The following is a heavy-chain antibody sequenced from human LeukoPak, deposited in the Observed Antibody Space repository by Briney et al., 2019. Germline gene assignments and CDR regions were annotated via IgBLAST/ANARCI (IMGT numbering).Heavy chain of an antibody. J-gene: IGHJ4*02. Sequence: SETLSLTCTVSGGSISSSSYYWGWIRQPPGKGLEWIGSIYYSGSTYYNPSLKSRVTISVDTSKNQFSLKLSSVTAADTAVYYCARDEAISGSYQLDYWGQGTLVTVSS. D-gene: IGHD1-26*01. CDR1: GGSISSSSYY. V-gene: IGHV4-39*07. CDR2: IYYSGST. CDR3: ARDEAISGSYQLDY.